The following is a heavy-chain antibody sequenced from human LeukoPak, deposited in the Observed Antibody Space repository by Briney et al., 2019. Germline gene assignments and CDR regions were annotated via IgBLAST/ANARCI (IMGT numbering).Heavy chain of an antibody. V-gene: IGHV3-30*03. D-gene: IGHD5-18*01. CDR2: ISYDGSSK. J-gene: IGHJ4*02. CDR3: ATPPNGYSYGQFDY. Sequence: PGGSLRLSCAASGFTFSSYGMHWVRQAPGKGLEWLAVISYDGSSKYYADSVKGRFTISRDNSKNTLYLQMNSLRAEDTAVYYCATPPNGYSYGQFDYWGQGTLVTVSS. CDR1: GFTFSSYG.